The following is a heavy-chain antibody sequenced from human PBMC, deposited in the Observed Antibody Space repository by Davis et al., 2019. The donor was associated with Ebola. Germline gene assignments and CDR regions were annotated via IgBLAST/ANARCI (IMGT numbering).Heavy chain of an antibody. J-gene: IGHJ6*02. Sequence: GGSLRLSCAASGFTFSSYGMHWVRQAPGKGLEWVAFISYDGGNNYYADSVKGRFTMSRDTSKHTLYLQMDSLRAEDTAVYYCAKEGHSNPFYLYYGMDVWGQGTTATVS. V-gene: IGHV3-30*18. CDR3: AKEGHSNPFYLYYGMDV. CDR1: GFTFSSYG. D-gene: IGHD2/OR15-2a*01. CDR2: ISYDGGNN.